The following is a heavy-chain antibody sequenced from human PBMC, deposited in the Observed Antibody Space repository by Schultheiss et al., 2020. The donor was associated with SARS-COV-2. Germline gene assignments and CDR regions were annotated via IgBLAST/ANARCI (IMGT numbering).Heavy chain of an antibody. V-gene: IGHV3-15*01. Sequence: GESLKISCAASGFTFSNAWMSWVRQAPGKGLEWVGRIKSKTDGGTTDYAAPVKGRFTISRDNSKNTVYLQMNSLRAEDTAVYYCARLLLRDSYFYGMGVWGQGTTVTVSS. CDR2: IKSKTDGGTT. CDR3: ARLLLRDSYFYGMGV. J-gene: IGHJ6*02. CDR1: GFTFSNAW. D-gene: IGHD2/OR15-2a*01.